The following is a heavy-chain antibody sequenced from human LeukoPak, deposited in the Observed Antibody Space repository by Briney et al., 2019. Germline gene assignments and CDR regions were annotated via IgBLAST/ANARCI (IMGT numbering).Heavy chain of an antibody. J-gene: IGHJ3*02. CDR1: GFTFSSYS. CDR3: ASQSTPVLPFDI. V-gene: IGHV3-66*04. Sequence: PGGSLRLSCAASGFTFSSYSMNWVRQAPGKGLEWVSVIYSAGTTYYADSVKGRFTISRDNSKNTLYLQMNSLRVEDTAVYYCASQSTPVLPFDIWGQGTMVTVSS. CDR2: IYSAGTT.